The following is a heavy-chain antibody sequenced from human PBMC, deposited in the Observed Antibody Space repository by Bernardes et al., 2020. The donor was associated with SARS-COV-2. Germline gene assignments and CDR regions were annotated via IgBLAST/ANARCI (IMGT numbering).Heavy chain of an antibody. D-gene: IGHD5-12*01. V-gene: IGHV4-59*01. J-gene: IGHJ6*03. CDR1: GGSISSYY. CDR2: IYYSGST. Sequence: SETLSLTCTVSGGSISSYYWSWIRQPPGKGLEWIGYIYYSGSTNYNPSLKSRVTISVDTSKNQFSLKLSSVTAADTAVYYCKGSGYDYYYYYMDVWGKGTTVTVSS. CDR3: KGSGYDYYYYYMDV.